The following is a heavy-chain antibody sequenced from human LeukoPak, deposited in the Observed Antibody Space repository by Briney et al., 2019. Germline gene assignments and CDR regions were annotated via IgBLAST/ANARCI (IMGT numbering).Heavy chain of an antibody. CDR3: AKRLGDPRAFDY. Sequence: GGSLSLSCAASGFTLSNYAMSWVRQAPGQGLEWVSGISGTSGTINYAAPVKGRFTISRDNSKNTLYLQMNSLRVDDMAVYYCAKRLGDPRAFDYWGQGTLVTVSS. D-gene: IGHD2-21*02. CDR1: GFTLSNYA. V-gene: IGHV3-23*01. CDR2: ISGTSGTI. J-gene: IGHJ4*02.